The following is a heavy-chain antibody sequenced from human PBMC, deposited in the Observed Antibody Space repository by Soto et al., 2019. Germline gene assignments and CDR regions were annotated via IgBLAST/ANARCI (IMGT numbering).Heavy chain of an antibody. CDR3: ARDLLYYDSSGYHIGWWVY. CDR2: ISSSSSTI. J-gene: IGHJ4*02. CDR1: GFTFSGYS. D-gene: IGHD3-22*01. V-gene: IGHV3-48*02. Sequence: EVQLVESGGGLVQPGGSLRLSCAASGFTFSGYSMNWVRQAPGKGLEWVSYISSSSSTIYYADSVKGRFTISRDNAKNSLYLQMNSLRDEDTAVYYCARDLLYYDSSGYHIGWWVYWGQGTLVTVSS.